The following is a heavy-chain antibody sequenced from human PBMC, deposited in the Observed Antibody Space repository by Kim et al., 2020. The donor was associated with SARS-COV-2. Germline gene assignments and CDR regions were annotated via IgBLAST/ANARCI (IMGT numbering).Heavy chain of an antibody. CDR2: INSDGSST. V-gene: IGHV3-74*01. Sequence: GGSLRLSCAASGFTFSSFCMNWVRQAPGKGLVWVSRINSDGSSTSYADSVKGRFTISRDNAKNTLYLQMNSLRAEDTAVYYCASLTVNSFDYWGQGTLVTVSS. CDR1: GFTFSSFC. CDR3: ASLTVNSFDY. D-gene: IGHD4-4*01. J-gene: IGHJ4*02.